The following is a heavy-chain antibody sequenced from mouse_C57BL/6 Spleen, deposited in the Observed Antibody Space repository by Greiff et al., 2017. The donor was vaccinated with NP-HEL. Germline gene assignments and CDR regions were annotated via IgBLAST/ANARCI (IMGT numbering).Heavy chain of an antibody. V-gene: IGHV1-15*01. CDR3: TGYYYGLYYFDY. Sequence: QVQLQQSGAELVRPGASVTLSCKASGYTFTDYEMHWVKQTPVHGLEWIGAIDPETGGTAYNQKFKGKAILTADKSSSTAYMELRSLTSEDSAVYYCTGYYYGLYYFDYWGQGTTLTVSS. D-gene: IGHD1-1*01. CDR1: GYTFTDYE. CDR2: IDPETGGT. J-gene: IGHJ2*01.